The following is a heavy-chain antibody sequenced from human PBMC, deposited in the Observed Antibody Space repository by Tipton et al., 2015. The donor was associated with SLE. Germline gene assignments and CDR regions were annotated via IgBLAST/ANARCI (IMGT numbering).Heavy chain of an antibody. CDR2: INHSGST. J-gene: IGHJ3*02. Sequence: LRLSCAASGFPFSSYGMHWVRQAPGKGLEWIGEINHSGSTNYNPSLKSRVTISVDTSKNQFSLKLSSVTAADTAVYYCASPHTINDLYAFDIWGQGTMVTVSS. CDR3: ASPHTINDLYAFDI. D-gene: IGHD3-10*01. V-gene: IGHV4-34*01. CDR1: GFPFSSYG.